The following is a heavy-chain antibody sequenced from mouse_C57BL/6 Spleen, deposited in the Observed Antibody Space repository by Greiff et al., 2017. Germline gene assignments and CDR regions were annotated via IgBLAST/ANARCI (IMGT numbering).Heavy chain of an antibody. CDR3: ARDAWDEGYFDY. V-gene: IGHV7-1*01. J-gene: IGHJ2*01. Sequence: EVKLMESGGGLVQSGRSLRLSCATSGFTFSDFYMEWVRQAPGKGLEWIAASRNKANDYTTEYSASVKGRFIVSRDTSQSILYLQMNALRAEDTAIYYCARDAWDEGYFDYWGQGTTLTVSS. CDR2: SRNKANDYTT. D-gene: IGHD4-1*01. CDR1: GFTFSDFY.